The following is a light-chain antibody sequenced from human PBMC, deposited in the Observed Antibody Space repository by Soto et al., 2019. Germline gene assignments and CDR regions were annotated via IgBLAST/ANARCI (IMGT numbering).Light chain of an antibody. J-gene: IGKJ5*01. Sequence: IVLTQSPATLSLYPGERATLSCRASHSISSYLAWYQQKPGQAPRLLIYGASTMATGIPARFRGSGSGTEFTLTISSLQSEDFEVYYCQQYKNWPITFGQGTRLEIK. V-gene: IGKV3D-15*01. CDR3: QQYKNWPIT. CDR1: HSISSY. CDR2: GAS.